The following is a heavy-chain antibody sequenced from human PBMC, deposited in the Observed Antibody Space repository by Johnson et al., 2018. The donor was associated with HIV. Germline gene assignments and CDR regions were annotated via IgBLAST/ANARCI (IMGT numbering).Heavy chain of an antibody. CDR3: ARDKPAFGGVIVPIGAFDI. V-gene: IGHV3-30*04. J-gene: IGHJ3*02. D-gene: IGHD3-16*02. CDR1: GFTFSSYA. Sequence: QVQLVESGGGVVQPGRSLRLSCAASGFTFSSYAMHWVRQAPGKGLEWVAVISYDGSNKYYADSVKGRFTISRDNSKNTLYLQMNSLRAEDTAVYYCARDKPAFGGVIVPIGAFDIWGQGTMVTVSS. CDR2: ISYDGSNK.